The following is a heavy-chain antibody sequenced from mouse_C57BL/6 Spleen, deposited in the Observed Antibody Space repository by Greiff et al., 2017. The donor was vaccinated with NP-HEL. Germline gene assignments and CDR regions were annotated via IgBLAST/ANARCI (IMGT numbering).Heavy chain of an antibody. Sequence: EVQLQQSGAELVKPGASVKLSCTASGFNIKDYYMHWVKQRTEQGLEWIGRIDPEDGETKYAPKCQGKATITADTSSNTAYLQISSLTSEDTAVYYCARWYYSRSFWYFDVLGTGTTVTVSS. CDR1: GFNIKDYY. J-gene: IGHJ1*03. D-gene: IGHD1-1*01. V-gene: IGHV14-2*01. CDR2: IDPEDGET. CDR3: ARWYYSRSFWYFDV.